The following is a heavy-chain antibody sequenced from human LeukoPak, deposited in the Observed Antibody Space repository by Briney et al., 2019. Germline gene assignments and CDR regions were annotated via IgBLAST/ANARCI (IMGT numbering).Heavy chain of an antibody. V-gene: IGHV3-21*01. D-gene: IGHD2-15*01. J-gene: IGHJ4*02. CDR2: ISSSSSYI. CDR1: GFTFSSYS. Sequence: KTGGSLRLSCAASGFTFSSYSMNWVRQAPGKGLEWVSSISSSSSYIYYADSVKGRFTISRDNAKNSLYLQMNSLRAEDTAVYYCARDAPVGRSGPHDYWGQGTLVTVSS. CDR3: ARDAPVGRSGPHDY.